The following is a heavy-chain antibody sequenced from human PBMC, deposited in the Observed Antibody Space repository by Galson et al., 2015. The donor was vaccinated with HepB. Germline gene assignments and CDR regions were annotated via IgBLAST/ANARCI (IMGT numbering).Heavy chain of an antibody. J-gene: IGHJ4*02. CDR1: GFTFEGYA. Sequence: SLRLSCAASGFTFEGYAMHWVRQAPGKGLEWVSGISWNSGSIGYADSVKGRFTISRDNAKNSLYLQMDSLRAEDAALYYCAKAAYGDYNFNYFEYWGQGTLVTVSS. D-gene: IGHD4-17*01. V-gene: IGHV3-9*01. CDR3: AKAAYGDYNFNYFEY. CDR2: ISWNSGSI.